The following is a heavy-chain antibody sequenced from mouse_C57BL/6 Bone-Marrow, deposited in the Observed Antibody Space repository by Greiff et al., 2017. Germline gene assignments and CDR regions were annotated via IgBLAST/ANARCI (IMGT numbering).Heavy chain of an antibody. CDR3: ANDLLWLRRYYYAMDY. V-gene: IGHV1-22*01. CDR2: INPNNGGT. D-gene: IGHD2-2*01. J-gene: IGHJ4*01. CDR1: GYTFTDYN. Sequence: VQLQQSGPELARPWASVKISCQASGYTFTDYNMHWVKQSHGKSLEWIGYINPNNGGTSYNQKFKGKATLTVNKSSSTAYMELRSLTSEDSAVYYCANDLLWLRRYYYAMDYWGQGTSVTVSS.